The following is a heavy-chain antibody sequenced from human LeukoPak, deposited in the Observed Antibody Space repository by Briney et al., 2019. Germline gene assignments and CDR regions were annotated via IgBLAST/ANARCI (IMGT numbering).Heavy chain of an antibody. Sequence: SETLSLTCTVSGGSISSYYWSWIRQPPGKGLEWIGYIYYSGSTNYNPSLKSRVTISVYTSKNQLSLKLSSVTAADTAVYYCARLSRDGYNYYYYYYYMDVWGKGTTVTVSS. V-gene: IGHV4-59*08. CDR3: ARLSRDGYNYYYYYYYMDV. J-gene: IGHJ6*03. CDR2: IYYSGST. CDR1: GGSISSYY. D-gene: IGHD5-24*01.